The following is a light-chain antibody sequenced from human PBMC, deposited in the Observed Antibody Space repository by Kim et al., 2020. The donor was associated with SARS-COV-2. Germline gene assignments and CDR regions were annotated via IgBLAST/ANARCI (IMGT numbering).Light chain of an antibody. V-gene: IGKV1-39*01. CDR1: QSISSF. CDR3: HQSYNTPHT. CDR2: AAS. J-gene: IGKJ2*01. Sequence: DIQMTQSPSSLSASVGDRVTITCRASQSISSFLNWYQQKPGKAPKLLIFAASTLQSGVPSRFSGSASGTDFTLTISSLQPEDFATYYCHQSYNTPHTFGQGTKLEI.